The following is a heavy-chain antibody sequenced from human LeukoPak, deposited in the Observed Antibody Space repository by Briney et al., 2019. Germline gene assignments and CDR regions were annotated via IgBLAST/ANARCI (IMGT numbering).Heavy chain of an antibody. CDR2: IFTSGSS. V-gene: IGHV4-4*07. Sequence: SETLSLTCTVSGGSITSDYWSWIRQPAGKGLEWIGRIFTSGSSTYNPSLKSRVTMSLDTSKNQFSLKLSSETAADTAVYFCSTGGANDLWGQGTLVTVSS. D-gene: IGHD4/OR15-4a*01. CDR3: STGGANDL. J-gene: IGHJ5*02. CDR1: GGSITSDY.